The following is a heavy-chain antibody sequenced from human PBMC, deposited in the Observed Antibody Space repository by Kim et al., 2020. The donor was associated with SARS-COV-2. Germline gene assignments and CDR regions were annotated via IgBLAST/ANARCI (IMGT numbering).Heavy chain of an antibody. CDR1: GGTFSSYA. CDR3: ARADGSCWLLYGMDV. J-gene: IGHJ6*02. CDR2: IIPILGIA. Sequence: SVKVSCKASGGTFSSYAISWVRQAPGQGLEWMGRIIPILGIANYAQKFQGRVTITADKSTSTAYMELRSLRSEDTAVYYCARADGSCWLLYGMDVWGQGTTVTVSS. V-gene: IGHV1-69*04. D-gene: IGHD6-19*01.